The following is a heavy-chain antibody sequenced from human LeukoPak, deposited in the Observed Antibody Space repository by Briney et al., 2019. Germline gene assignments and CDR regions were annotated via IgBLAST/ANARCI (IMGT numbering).Heavy chain of an antibody. D-gene: IGHD6-19*01. CDR2: INHSGST. Sequence: SETLSLTCAVYGGSFSGYYWSWIRQPPGKGLEWIGEINHSGSTNYNPSLKSRVTISVDTSKNQFSLKLSSVTAADTAVYYCARGESSGGYYYYGMDVWGQGTTVTVSS. CDR1: GGSFSGYY. V-gene: IGHV4-34*01. J-gene: IGHJ6*02. CDR3: ARGESSGGYYYYGMDV.